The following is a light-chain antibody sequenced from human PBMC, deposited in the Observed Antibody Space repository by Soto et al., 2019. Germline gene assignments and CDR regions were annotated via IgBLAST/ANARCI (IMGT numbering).Light chain of an antibody. J-gene: IGKJ1*01. CDR3: QHYGETPRT. CDR2: CAS. Sequence: LLPGGRAPLSCIASQRVSRSLAWAQHRPGESPRLLISCASMRASGGPVRFSGSGSATDFTLTISRLDPEYFAVYYYQHYGETPRTFGLGTKVDIK. V-gene: IGKV3-20*01. CDR1: QRVSRS.